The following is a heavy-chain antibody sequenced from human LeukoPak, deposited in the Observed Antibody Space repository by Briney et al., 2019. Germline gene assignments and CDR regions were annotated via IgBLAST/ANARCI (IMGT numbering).Heavy chain of an antibody. CDR3: ARNIVVVPAAINWFDP. D-gene: IGHD2-2*01. J-gene: IGHJ5*02. Sequence: SSETLSLTCTVSGGSISSSSYYWGWIRQPPGKGLEWIGSIYYSGSTYYNPSLKSRVTISVDTSKNQFSLKLSSVTAADTAVYYCARNIVVVPAAINWFDPWGQGTLVTVSS. CDR1: GGSISSSSYY. V-gene: IGHV4-39*01. CDR2: IYYSGST.